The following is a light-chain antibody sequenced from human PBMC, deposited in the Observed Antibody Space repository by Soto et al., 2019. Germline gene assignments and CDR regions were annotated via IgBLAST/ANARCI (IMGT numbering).Light chain of an antibody. J-gene: IGKJ3*01. CDR1: QSVSDSY. CDR2: AS. V-gene: IGKV3-20*01. Sequence: EIVLTQSPGTLSLSPGERATLSCRASQSVSDSYLAWYQQKPGQAPRLLIYASSRATGIPDRFSGSGSGTDFTLTISRLEPEDCAVYYCQHYGTSALVGPGTKVDIK. CDR3: QHYGTSAL.